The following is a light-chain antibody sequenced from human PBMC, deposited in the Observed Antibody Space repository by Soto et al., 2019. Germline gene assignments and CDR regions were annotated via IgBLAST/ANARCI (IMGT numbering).Light chain of an antibody. Sequence: VMTQSPLSLPVAPGEPASISCRSSRSLLHINGQNYLDWYLQKPGQSPQLLIYLGSNRASGVTDRFSGSGSGTDFTLQISRVEAEDAGVYYCMQGLQTPLTFCGGTKLEIK. CDR1: RSLLHINGQNY. J-gene: IGKJ4*01. V-gene: IGKV2-28*01. CDR2: LGS. CDR3: MQGLQTPLT.